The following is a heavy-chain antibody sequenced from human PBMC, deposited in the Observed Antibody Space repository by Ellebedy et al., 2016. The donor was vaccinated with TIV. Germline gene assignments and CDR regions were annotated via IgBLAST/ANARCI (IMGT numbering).Heavy chain of an antibody. CDR2: IYYSGST. CDR3: ASGFSYGLLDY. J-gene: IGHJ4*02. D-gene: IGHD5-18*01. Sequence: MPSETLSLTCSVSGGSISSYYWSWIRQPPGKGLEWIGNIYYSGSTNYNPSLKSRVTISVDTSKTQIPLKRSSVTAADTAVFYCASGFSYGLLDYWGQGTLVAVSS. CDR1: GGSISSYY. V-gene: IGHV4-59*01.